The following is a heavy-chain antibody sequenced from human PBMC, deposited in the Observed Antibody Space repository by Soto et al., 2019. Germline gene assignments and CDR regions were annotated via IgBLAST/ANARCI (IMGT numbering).Heavy chain of an antibody. CDR1: GFTFSHFG. V-gene: IGHV3-33*01. D-gene: IGHD6-19*01. Sequence: GGSLRLSCAASGFTFSHFGMHWVRQAPGKGLESVAIIWYDGSHEYYADSVKGRFTISRDNSKNTLSLQMNSLTAEDTALYYCARDSAAGRGLDYWGQGTLVTVSS. CDR3: ARDSAAGRGLDY. CDR2: IWYDGSHE. J-gene: IGHJ4*02.